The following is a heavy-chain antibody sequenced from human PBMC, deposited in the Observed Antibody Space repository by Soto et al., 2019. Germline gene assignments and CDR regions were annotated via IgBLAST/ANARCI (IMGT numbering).Heavy chain of an antibody. Sequence: SGPTLVNPTQTLTLTCTFSGFSLNTRGVGVGWIRQPPGKALEWLAVIDWYDDRRDSPSLNSRLTITKDTSRTQVVLTMTNMHPVETATYYCAHIMITYGGVIGLDAFDNWGQGRMVT. J-gene: IGHJ3*02. CDR2: IDWYDDR. D-gene: IGHD3-16*02. V-gene: IGHV2-5*01. CDR1: GFSLNTRGVG. CDR3: AHIMITYGGVIGLDAFDN.